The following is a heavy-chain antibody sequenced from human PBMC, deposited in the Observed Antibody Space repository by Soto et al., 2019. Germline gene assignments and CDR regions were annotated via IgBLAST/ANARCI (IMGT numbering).Heavy chain of an antibody. D-gene: IGHD6-13*01. CDR2: ISAYNGNT. J-gene: IGHJ6*02. CDR1: GYTFTSYG. V-gene: IGHV1-18*01. CDR3: ARGEQQLVYYYYGMDV. Sequence: QVQLVQSGAEVKKPGASVKVSCKASGYTFTSYGISWVRQAPGQGLEWMGWISAYNGNTNYAQKLQGRVTMTTDTSTRTAYMERRSLRSDDTAVYYCARGEQQLVYYYYGMDVWGQGTTVTVSS.